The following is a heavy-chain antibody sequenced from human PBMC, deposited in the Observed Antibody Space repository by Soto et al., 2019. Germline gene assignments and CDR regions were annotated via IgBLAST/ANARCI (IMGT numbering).Heavy chain of an antibody. J-gene: IGHJ4*02. CDR1: GFTFSSYS. CDR2: ISSSSSTI. V-gene: IGHV3-48*02. Sequence: HPGWSLRLSCAASGFTFSSYSMNLVRRAPGKGLEWVSYISSSSSTIYYADSVKGRFTISRDNAKNSLYLQMNSLRDEDTAVYYCARVPIVEATKGYFEYWGKGTLVTVS. CDR3: ARVPIVEATKGYFEY. D-gene: IGHD1-26*01.